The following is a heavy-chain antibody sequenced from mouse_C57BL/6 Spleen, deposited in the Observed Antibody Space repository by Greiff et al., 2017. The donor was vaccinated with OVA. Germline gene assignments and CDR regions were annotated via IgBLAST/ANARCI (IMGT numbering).Heavy chain of an antibody. J-gene: IGHJ4*01. D-gene: IGHD2-5*01. V-gene: IGHV1-53*01. CDR1: GYTFTSYW. CDR2: INPSNGGT. CDR3: ARSDSNYKDYYAMDY. Sequence: VQLQQPGTELVKPGASVKLSCKASGYTFTSYWMHWVKQRPGQGLEWIGNINPSNGGTNYNEKFKSKATLTVDKSSSTAYMQLSSLTSEDSAVYYCARSDSNYKDYYAMDYWGQGTSVTVSS.